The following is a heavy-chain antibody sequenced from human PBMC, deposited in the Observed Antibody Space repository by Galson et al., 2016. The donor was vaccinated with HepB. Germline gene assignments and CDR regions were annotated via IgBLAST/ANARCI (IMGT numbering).Heavy chain of an antibody. Sequence: SLRLSCAASGFSFSSYGMHWVRQAPGKELEWVAVIWDDGSNKYYADSVKGRFTISRDNYKNTLYLQMNSLRAEDTAVYYCARGNTCSGGACYLDYWGQGTLVPVS. D-gene: IGHD2-15*01. CDR2: IWDDGSNK. V-gene: IGHV3-33*01. CDR1: GFSFSSYG. J-gene: IGHJ4*02. CDR3: ARGNTCSGGACYLDY.